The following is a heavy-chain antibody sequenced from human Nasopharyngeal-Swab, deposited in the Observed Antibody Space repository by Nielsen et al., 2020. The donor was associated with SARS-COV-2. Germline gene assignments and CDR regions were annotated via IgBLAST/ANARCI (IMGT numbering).Heavy chain of an antibody. CDR1: GYSFTSYW. D-gene: IGHD3-10*01. J-gene: IGHJ4*02. V-gene: IGHV5-51*01. Sequence: GESLKISCQGSGYSFTSYWIGWVRQMPGKGLEWMGIIYPGDSDTRYSPSFQGQVTISADKSISTAYLQWSSLKASDTAMYYCARLGDPMVRGVSIDYWGQGTLVTVSS. CDR2: IYPGDSDT. CDR3: ARLGDPMVRGVSIDY.